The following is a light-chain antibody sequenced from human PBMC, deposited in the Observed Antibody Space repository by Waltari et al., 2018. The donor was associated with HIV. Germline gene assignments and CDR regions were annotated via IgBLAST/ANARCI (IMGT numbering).Light chain of an antibody. J-gene: IGKJ3*01. CDR3: QRRSNWPPRFT. V-gene: IGKV3-11*01. Sequence: EIVLPHSPAPLPLSPGERPPLSCRPSQSVSSHLPWYQQKPGQAPRPPIYAPSNRATAIPATVRFSGSGTDSTLTISIRGPEDVAVYFCQRRSNWPPRFTFGAGTKVDI. CDR1: QSVSSH. CDR2: APS.